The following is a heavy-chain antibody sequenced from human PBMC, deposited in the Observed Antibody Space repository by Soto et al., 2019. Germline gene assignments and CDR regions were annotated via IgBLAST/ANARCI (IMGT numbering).Heavy chain of an antibody. V-gene: IGHV3-21*01. D-gene: IGHD2-2*01. Sequence: SVEGRFTTSRDNAKNSLYLQMNSLRVEDTALYFCARDGSAGSSTSNWGQGTLVTVSS. J-gene: IGHJ4*02. CDR3: ARDGSAGSSTSN.